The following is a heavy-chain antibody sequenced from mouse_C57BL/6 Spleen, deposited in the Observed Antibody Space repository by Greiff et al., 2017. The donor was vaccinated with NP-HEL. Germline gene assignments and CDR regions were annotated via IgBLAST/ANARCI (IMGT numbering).Heavy chain of an antibody. CDR1: GYTFTDYN. CDR2: INPNNGGT. CDR3: ARENDYGRPRLAY. J-gene: IGHJ3*01. D-gene: IGHD1-1*01. V-gene: IGHV1-22*01. Sequence: VQLQQSGPELVKPGASVKMSCKASGYTFTDYNMHWVKQSHGKSLEWIGYINPNNGGTSYNQKFKGKATLTVNKSSSTAYMELRSLTSEDSAVYYCARENDYGRPRLAYWGQGTLVTVSA.